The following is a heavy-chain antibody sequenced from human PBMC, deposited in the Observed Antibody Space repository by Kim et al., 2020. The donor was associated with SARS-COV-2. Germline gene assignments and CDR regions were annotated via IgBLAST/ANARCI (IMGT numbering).Heavy chain of an antibody. CDR2: IYPGDSDT. Sequence: GESLKISRKGSGYSFTSYWIGWVRQMPGKGLEWMGIIYPGDSDTRYSPSFQGQVTISADKSISTAYLQWSSLKASDTAMYYCARQLGSGSYYGAEYFQHWGQGTLVTVSS. CDR1: GYSFTSYW. D-gene: IGHD3-10*01. CDR3: ARQLGSGSYYGAEYFQH. V-gene: IGHV5-51*01. J-gene: IGHJ1*01.